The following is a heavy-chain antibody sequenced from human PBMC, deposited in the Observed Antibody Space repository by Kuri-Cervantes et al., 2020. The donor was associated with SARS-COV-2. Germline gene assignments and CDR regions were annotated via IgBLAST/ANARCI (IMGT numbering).Heavy chain of an antibody. CDR1: GFTFSSYA. J-gene: IGHJ4*02. CDR3: ARDMSIAAAGTDY. Sequence: GESLKISGAASGFTFSSYAMHWVRQAPGKGLEWVAVISYDGSNKYYADSVKGRFTISRDNSKNTLYLQMNSLRAEDTAVYYCARDMSIAAAGTDYWGQGTLVTVSS. D-gene: IGHD6-13*01. V-gene: IGHV3-30-3*01. CDR2: ISYDGSNK.